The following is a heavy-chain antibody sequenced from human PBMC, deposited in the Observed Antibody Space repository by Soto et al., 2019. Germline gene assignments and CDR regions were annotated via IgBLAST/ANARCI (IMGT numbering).Heavy chain of an antibody. Sequence: ASVKVSCKASGGTFSSYAISWVRQAPGQGLEWMGGIIPIFGTANYAQKFQGRVTITADESTSTAYMELSSLRSEDMAVYYCASGIEVAGESLYWGQGTLVTVSS. CDR3: ASGIEVAGESLY. D-gene: IGHD6-19*01. CDR2: IIPIFGTA. J-gene: IGHJ4*02. CDR1: GGTFSSYA. V-gene: IGHV1-69*13.